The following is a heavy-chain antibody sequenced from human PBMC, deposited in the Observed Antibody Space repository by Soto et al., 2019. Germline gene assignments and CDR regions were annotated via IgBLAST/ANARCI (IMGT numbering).Heavy chain of an antibody. CDR3: ARSIAARLNWFDP. CDR2: IKQDGSEK. J-gene: IGHJ5*02. CDR1: GFHFSSYW. V-gene: IGHV3-7*01. D-gene: IGHD6-6*01. Sequence: GGSLRLSCAASGFHFSSYWMSWVRQDPGKGLEWVANIKQDGSEKYYVDSVKGRFTISRDNAKNSLYLQMNSLRAEDTAVYYCARSIAARLNWFDPWGQGTLVTVSS.